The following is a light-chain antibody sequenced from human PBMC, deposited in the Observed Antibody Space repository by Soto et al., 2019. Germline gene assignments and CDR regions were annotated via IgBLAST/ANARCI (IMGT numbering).Light chain of an antibody. V-gene: IGKV1-9*01. Sequence: DIQLTQSPSFLSASVGDRVTITCRASQGICSNLAWYQQKPGKAPKLLIYAASTLQSGVPSRFSGSGSGTEFTLTISSLHPEDFAAYYCQQLNSYPLTFGGGTKVEIK. CDR1: QGICSN. CDR3: QQLNSYPLT. J-gene: IGKJ4*01. CDR2: AAS.